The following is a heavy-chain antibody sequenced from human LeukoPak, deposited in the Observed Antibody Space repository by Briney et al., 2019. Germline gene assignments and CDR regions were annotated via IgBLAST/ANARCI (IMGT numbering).Heavy chain of an antibody. Sequence: SETLSLTCTVSGGSISSSSYYWGWIRQPPGKGLEWIGSMYYSGSTYYNPSLKSRVTISVDTSKNQFSLKLTSVTAADTAVYYCARSSGWYIGVLGYFDLWGRGTLVTVSS. J-gene: IGHJ2*01. CDR2: MYYSGST. V-gene: IGHV4-39*01. CDR3: ARSSGWYIGVLGYFDL. D-gene: IGHD6-19*01. CDR1: GGSISSSSYY.